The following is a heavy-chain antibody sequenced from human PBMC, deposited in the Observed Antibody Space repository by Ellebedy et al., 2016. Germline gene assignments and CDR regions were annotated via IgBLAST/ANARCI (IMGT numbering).Heavy chain of an antibody. D-gene: IGHD7-27*01. V-gene: IGHV4-59*08. CDR1: GGSISSYY. J-gene: IGHJ4*02. CDR3: ARQTVTGDFDY. CDR2: IYYSGST. Sequence: SETLSLTCTVSGGSISSYYWSWIRQPPGKGLEWIGYIYYSGSTNYNPSLKSRVTISVDTSKNQFSLKLSSVTAADTAVYYCARQTVTGDFDYWGQGTLVTVSS.